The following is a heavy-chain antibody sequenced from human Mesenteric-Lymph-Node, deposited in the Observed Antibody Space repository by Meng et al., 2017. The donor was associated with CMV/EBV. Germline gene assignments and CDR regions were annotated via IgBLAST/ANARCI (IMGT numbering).Heavy chain of an antibody. D-gene: IGHD6-13*01. V-gene: IGHV3-48*03. CDR1: GFTFNHYE. CDR2: ISSRGGST. CDR3: AKDKGQQLVTYFFDY. J-gene: IGHJ4*02. Sequence: LSLTCAASGFTFNHYEINWVRQAPGKGLEWVSYISSRGGSTYYADSVKGRFTISRDNANDSLYLQMNSLRAEDTAVYYCAKDKGQQLVTYFFDYWGQGTLVTVSS.